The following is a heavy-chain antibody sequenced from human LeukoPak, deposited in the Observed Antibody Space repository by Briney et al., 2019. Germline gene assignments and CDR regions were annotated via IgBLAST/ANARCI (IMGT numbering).Heavy chain of an antibody. CDR1: GGSFSGYY. Sequence: SETLSLTCAVYGGSFSGYYWSWIRQPPGKGLEWIGEINHSGSTNYNPSLQSRVTISVDTSKNQFSLKLSSVTAADTAVYYCARGYCSGGSCYFGRRANWFDPWGQGTLVTVSS. CDR2: INHSGST. V-gene: IGHV4-34*01. CDR3: ARGYCSGGSCYFGRRANWFDP. J-gene: IGHJ5*02. D-gene: IGHD2-15*01.